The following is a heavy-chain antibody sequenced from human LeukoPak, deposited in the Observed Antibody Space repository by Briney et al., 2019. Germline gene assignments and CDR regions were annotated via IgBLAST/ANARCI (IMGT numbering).Heavy chain of an antibody. CDR3: ARHGYYYGSGSYSFDY. CDR1: GGSISSSSYY. V-gene: IGHV4-39*01. J-gene: IGHJ4*02. CDR2: IYYSGST. D-gene: IGHD3-10*01. Sequence: PSETLSLTCTVSGGSISSSSYYWGWIRQSPGKGLEWIGSIYYSGSTYYSPSLKSRVTVSVDTSKNQFSLKLSSVTAADTAVYYCARHGYYYGSGSYSFDYWGQGTLVTVSS.